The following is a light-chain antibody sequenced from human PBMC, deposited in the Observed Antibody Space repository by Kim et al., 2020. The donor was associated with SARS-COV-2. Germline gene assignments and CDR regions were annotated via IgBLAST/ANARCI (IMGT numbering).Light chain of an antibody. J-gene: IGLJ3*02. CDR2: TNN. V-gene: IGLV1-44*01. CDR3: ATWDDNLDVWM. Sequence: PGTAPKLLIDTNNRRPSGVSDRVSSSKSGTLASLAITGLQSEDEADYYCATWDDNLDVWMFGGGTKVTVL.